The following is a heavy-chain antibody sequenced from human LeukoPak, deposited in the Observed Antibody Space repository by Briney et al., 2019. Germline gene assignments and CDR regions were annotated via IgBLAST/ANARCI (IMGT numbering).Heavy chain of an antibody. V-gene: IGHV1-2*02. J-gene: IGHJ5*02. CDR2: INPNSGGT. CDR1: GYTFTSYA. CDR3: ARTYYYGSGSYYFDP. D-gene: IGHD3-10*01. Sequence: ASVKVSCKASGYTFTSYAMNWVRQAPGQGLEWMGWINPNSGGTNYAQKFQGRVTMTRDTSISTAYMELSRLRSDDTAVYYCARTYYYGSGSYYFDPWGQGTLVTVSS.